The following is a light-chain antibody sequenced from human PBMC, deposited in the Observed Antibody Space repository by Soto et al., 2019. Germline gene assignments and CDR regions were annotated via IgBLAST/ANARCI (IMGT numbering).Light chain of an antibody. Sequence: DIQMTQSPSTLSASVGDRVTITCRASQSISSWLAWYQQKPGKAPKLLIYDASSLESGVPSRFSGSGSGTEFTLTITSLQADDFATYYCQQYNSYPWTFGQGTKADIK. V-gene: IGKV1-5*01. J-gene: IGKJ1*01. CDR3: QQYNSYPWT. CDR1: QSISSW. CDR2: DAS.